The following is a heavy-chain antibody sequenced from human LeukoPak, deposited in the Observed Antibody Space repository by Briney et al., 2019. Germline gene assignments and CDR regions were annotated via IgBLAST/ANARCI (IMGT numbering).Heavy chain of an antibody. CDR1: GFTFSSYA. Sequence: GGSLRLSCAAPGFTFSSYAMHWVRQAPGKGLEWVAVISYDGSNKYYADSVKGRFTISRDNSKNTLYLQMNSLRAEDTAVYYCARAPTRGTMIVVVTVDYWGQGTLVTVSS. D-gene: IGHD3-22*01. J-gene: IGHJ4*02. CDR3: ARAPTRGTMIVVVTVDY. V-gene: IGHV3-30*04. CDR2: ISYDGSNK.